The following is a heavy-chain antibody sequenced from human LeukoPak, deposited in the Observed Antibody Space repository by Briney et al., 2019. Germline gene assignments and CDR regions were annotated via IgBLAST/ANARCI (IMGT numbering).Heavy chain of an antibody. Sequence: ESGGSLRLSCAASGFTFSSYAMSWVRQAPGKGLEWVSAISGSGGSTYYADSVKGRFTISRDNSKNTLYLQMNSLRAEDTAVYYCARDPFFFEGRTFPDVWGKGTTVTVSS. D-gene: IGHD2-2*01. CDR2: ISGSGGST. CDR1: GFTFSSYA. V-gene: IGHV3-23*01. CDR3: ARDPFFFEGRTFPDV. J-gene: IGHJ6*04.